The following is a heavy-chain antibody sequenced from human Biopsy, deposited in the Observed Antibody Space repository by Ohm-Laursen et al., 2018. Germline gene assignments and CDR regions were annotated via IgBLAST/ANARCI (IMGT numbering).Heavy chain of an antibody. CDR3: ARHPTGFWFDP. V-gene: IGHV4-39*01. J-gene: IGHJ5*02. CDR2: IFYGGIT. CDR1: GGSISSETNY. Sequence: SETLSLTCTVSGGSISSETNYWGWIRQPPGKGLEWIGSIFYGGITYYNPSLKSRVTISVGTSKNQFSLNLSSVTGADTAVYYCARHPTGFWFDPWGQGTLVTVPS.